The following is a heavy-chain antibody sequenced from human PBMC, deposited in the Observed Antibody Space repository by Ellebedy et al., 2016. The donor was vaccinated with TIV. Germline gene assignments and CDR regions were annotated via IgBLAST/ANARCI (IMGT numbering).Heavy chain of an antibody. J-gene: IGHJ6*02. CDR3: ARHPTLGYGMDV. CDR1: GFTFSSYD. CDR2: IGTAGDT. V-gene: IGHV3-13*01. Sequence: GESLKISCAASGFTFSSYDMHWVRQATGKGLEWVSAIGTAGDTYYPGSVKGRLTISRENAKNSLYLQMNSLRAGDTAVYYCARHPTLGYGMDVWGQGTTVTVSS. D-gene: IGHD3-16*01.